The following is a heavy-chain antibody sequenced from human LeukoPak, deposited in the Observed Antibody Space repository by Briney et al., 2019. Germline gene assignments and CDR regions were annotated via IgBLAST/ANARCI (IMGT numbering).Heavy chain of an antibody. CDR2: IYTSGST. J-gene: IGHJ4*02. CDR3: AREERTFYSSWSPFDY. Sequence: SETLSLTCTVSGGSISSGSYYWSWIRQPAGKGLEWIGRIYTSGSTNYNPSLKSRVTISLDTSKNQFSPKLSSVTAADTAMYYCAREERTFYSSWSPFDYWGQGTLVTVSS. CDR1: GGSISSGSYY. V-gene: IGHV4-61*02. D-gene: IGHD6-13*01.